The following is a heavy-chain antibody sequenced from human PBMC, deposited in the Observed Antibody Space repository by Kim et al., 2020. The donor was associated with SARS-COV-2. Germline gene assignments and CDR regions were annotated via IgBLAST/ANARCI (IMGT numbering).Heavy chain of an antibody. J-gene: IGHJ6*02. Sequence: AQKFQGSVTMTEDTSTDTAYMELSSLRSEDTAVYYCASSGWYSYYYGMDVWGQGTTVTVSS. D-gene: IGHD6-19*01. V-gene: IGHV1-24*01. CDR3: ASSGWYSYYYGMDV.